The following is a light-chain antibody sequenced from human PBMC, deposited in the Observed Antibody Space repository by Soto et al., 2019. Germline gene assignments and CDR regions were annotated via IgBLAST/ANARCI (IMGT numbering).Light chain of an antibody. Sequence: ETVLTQSPARLSLSPGESSPISCLAGQSVSDYLAWYHQKPGQPPRLLFFDASNRVTGVPARFSAGGSGTDFTLISSNLEPEDFAVYYCQQRVNWPPTFGGGTKVDI. CDR2: DAS. V-gene: IGKV3-11*01. CDR1: QSVSDY. J-gene: IGKJ4*01. CDR3: QQRVNWPPT.